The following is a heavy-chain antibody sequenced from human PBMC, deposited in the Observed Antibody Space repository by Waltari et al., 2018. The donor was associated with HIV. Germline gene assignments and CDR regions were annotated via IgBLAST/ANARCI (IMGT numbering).Heavy chain of an antibody. V-gene: IGHV1-69*01. CDR2: IIPIFGTS. Sequence: QVQLVQSGAEVKKPGSSVKVSCKASGGPFSSYAISGLRQAPGRGLEWLGGIIPIFGTSIYAQNFQGRVTITADESTSTAYMELSSLRSEDTAVYYCSRMNEVAVAGTGFDAFDIWGQGTKVTVSS. CDR3: SRMNEVAVAGTGFDAFDI. D-gene: IGHD6-19*01. J-gene: IGHJ3*02. CDR1: GGPFSSYA.